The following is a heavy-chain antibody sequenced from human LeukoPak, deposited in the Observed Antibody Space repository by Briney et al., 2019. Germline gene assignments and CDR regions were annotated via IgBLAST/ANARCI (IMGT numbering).Heavy chain of an antibody. Sequence: PGGSLTLSCEVSGFTFSSYWLNWVRQGPGKGPVWVSLINYDGSSTNYADSVKGRFTISRDNAKNSLYLQMNSLRAEDTAVYYCAREGSSGWSNDDAFDIWGQGTMVTVSS. CDR3: AREGSSGWSNDDAFDI. D-gene: IGHD6-19*01. CDR1: GFTFSSYW. J-gene: IGHJ3*02. CDR2: INYDGSST. V-gene: IGHV3-74*01.